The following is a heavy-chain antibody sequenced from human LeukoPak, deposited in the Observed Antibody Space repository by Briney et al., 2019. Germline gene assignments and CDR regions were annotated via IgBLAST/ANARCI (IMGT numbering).Heavy chain of an antibody. V-gene: IGHV1-8*01. CDR3: ARGPYYYDSSGYYFDY. Sequence: ASVKVSCKASGYTFSSYEINWVRQATGQGLEWMGWMNPNSGNTGYAQKFQGRVTMTRNTSISTAYMELSSLRSEDTAVYYCARGPYYYDSSGYYFDYWGQGTLVAVSS. D-gene: IGHD3-22*01. J-gene: IGHJ4*02. CDR2: MNPNSGNT. CDR1: GYTFSSYE.